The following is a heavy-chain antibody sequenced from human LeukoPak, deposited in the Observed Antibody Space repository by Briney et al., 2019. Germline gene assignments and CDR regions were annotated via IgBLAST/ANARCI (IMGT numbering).Heavy chain of an antibody. D-gene: IGHD1-26*01. Sequence: SETLSLTCTVSGGSISSGSYYWSWIRQPAGKGLEWIGRIYTSGSTNYNPSLKSRVTISVDTSKNQFSLKLSSVTAADTAVYYCARGGPVGAKSNCFDPWGQGTLVTVSS. CDR2: IYTSGST. J-gene: IGHJ5*02. CDR3: ARGGPVGAKSNCFDP. V-gene: IGHV4-61*02. CDR1: GGSISSGSYY.